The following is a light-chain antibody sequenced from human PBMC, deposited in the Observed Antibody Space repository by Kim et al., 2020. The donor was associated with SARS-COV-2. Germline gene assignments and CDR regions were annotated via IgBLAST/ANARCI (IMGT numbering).Light chain of an antibody. Sequence: GQKVPISCSGSSSNIGNNYVSWYQQLPGTAPKLLIYDINKRPSGIPDRFSGSKSGTSATLGITGLQTGDEADYYCGTWDSSLSVVVFGGGTKVTVL. CDR1: SSNIGNNY. CDR2: DIN. CDR3: GTWDSSLSVVV. J-gene: IGLJ2*01. V-gene: IGLV1-51*01.